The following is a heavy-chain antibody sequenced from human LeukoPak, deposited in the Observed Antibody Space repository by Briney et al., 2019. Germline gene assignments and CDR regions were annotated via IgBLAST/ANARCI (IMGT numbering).Heavy chain of an antibody. CDR3: ARSEAVAAAGTGVDY. CDR1: DDSIKSHF. CDR2: VYYSGSG. J-gene: IGHJ4*02. V-gene: IGHV4-59*11. D-gene: IGHD6-13*01. Sequence: SETLSLTCTVSDDSIKSHFWTWIRQPPGKGLEWIGYVYYSGSGSSNPSLKSRLTMSVDTSKSQFYLNLNSVTTADTAMYYCARSEAVAAAGTGVDYWGQGTLVTVSS.